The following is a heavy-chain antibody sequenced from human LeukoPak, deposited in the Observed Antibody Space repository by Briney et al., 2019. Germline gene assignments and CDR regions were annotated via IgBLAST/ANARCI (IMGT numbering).Heavy chain of an antibody. CDR3: ARGGAAYYYDSSGTRSFDY. V-gene: IGHV1-69*13. D-gene: IGHD3-22*01. CDR1: GYTFTSYG. CDR2: IIPIFGTA. Sequence: GASVKVSCKASGYTFTSYGISWVRQAPGQGLEWMGGIIPIFGTANYAQKFQGRVTITADESTSTAYMELSSLRSEDTAVYYCARGGAAYYYDSSGTRSFDYWGQGTLVTVSS. J-gene: IGHJ4*02.